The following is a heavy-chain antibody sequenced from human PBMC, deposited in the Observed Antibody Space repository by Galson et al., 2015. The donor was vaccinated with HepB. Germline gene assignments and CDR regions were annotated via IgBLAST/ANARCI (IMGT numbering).Heavy chain of an antibody. V-gene: IGHV3-30*18. J-gene: IGHJ4*02. CDR3: AKELREWGSPDY. CDR1: GFTINNYG. D-gene: IGHD7-27*01. Sequence: SLRLSCAASGFTINNYGMHWVRQAPGKGLERVAVISFDGTNKFYADSVKGRFTISRDSSKNTLYLQMNSLRAEDTAVYYCAKELREWGSPDYWGQGTLVTVSS. CDR2: ISFDGTNK.